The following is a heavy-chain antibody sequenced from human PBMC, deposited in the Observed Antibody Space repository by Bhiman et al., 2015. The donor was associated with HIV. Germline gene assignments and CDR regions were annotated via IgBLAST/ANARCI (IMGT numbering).Heavy chain of an antibody. CDR2: ISYDGSNK. Sequence: QVQLVESGGGVVQPGRSLRISCAASGFTFSNYAMHWVRQAPGKGLEWVAVISYDGSNKYYADSVKGRFTISRDNSKNTLYLQMNSLRPEDTAVYYCARGERGIAAAAYFDYWGQGTLVTVSS. CDR3: ARGERGIAAAAYFDY. CDR1: GFTFSNYA. J-gene: IGHJ4*02. V-gene: IGHV3-30*04. D-gene: IGHD6-13*01.